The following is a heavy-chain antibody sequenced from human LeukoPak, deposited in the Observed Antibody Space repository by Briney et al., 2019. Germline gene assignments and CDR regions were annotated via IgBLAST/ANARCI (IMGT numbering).Heavy chain of an antibody. V-gene: IGHV1-18*01. J-gene: IGHJ4*02. CDR3: AGGEFDILTGYTKDDY. D-gene: IGHD3-9*01. CDR2: ISAYNGNT. Sequence: GESLKISCKGSGYTFTSYGISWVRPAPGQGLEWMGWISAYNGNTNYAQKLQGRVTMTTDTSTSTAYMELRSLRSDDTAVYYCAGGEFDILTGYTKDDYWGQGTLVTVSS. CDR1: GYTFTSYG.